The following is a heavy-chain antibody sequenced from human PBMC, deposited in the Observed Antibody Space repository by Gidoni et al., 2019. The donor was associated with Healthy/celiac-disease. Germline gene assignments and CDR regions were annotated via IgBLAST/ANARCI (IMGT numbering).Heavy chain of an antibody. CDR3: AKGYRVVHPSGSVDTAMLTD. V-gene: IGHV3-53*01. J-gene: IGHJ4*02. Sequence: EVQLVESGGGLIRPGGSLRLSCAASGFTVRSNYMNWVRQAPGKGLEWVSVIYSGASTYYADSVKGRFTISRDNSKNTLYLQMNNLRAEDTAVYYCAKGYRVVHPSGSVDTAMLTDWGQGTLVTVSS. CDR2: IYSGAST. CDR1: GFTVRSNY. D-gene: IGHD5-18*01.